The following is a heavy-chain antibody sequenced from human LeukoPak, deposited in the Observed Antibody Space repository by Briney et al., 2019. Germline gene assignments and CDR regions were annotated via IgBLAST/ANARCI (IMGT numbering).Heavy chain of an antibody. D-gene: IGHD5-18*01. CDR1: GFAFNTYW. V-gene: IGHV3-74*01. Sequence: GGSLRLSCAASGFAFNTYWMHWVRQAPGTGLVWVSRINGDGSSTSYADFVKGRFTISRDNARNTLYLQMNSLRAEETAIYYCARDKGYSIDQWGQGTLVTVSS. J-gene: IGHJ5*02. CDR2: INGDGSST. CDR3: ARDKGYSIDQ.